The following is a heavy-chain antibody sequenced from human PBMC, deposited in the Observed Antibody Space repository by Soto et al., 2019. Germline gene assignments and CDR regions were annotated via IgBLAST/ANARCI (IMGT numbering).Heavy chain of an antibody. CDR3: AKVRWFSSGWYLSDS. Sequence: GGSLRLSCAASGFIFSSYAMSWVRQAPGKGLEWVSTIRGSGDRTYNADSVKGRFTSSRDNSKNTIYLQMNSLRAEDTALYYCAKVRWFSSGWYLSDSWGQGTLVTVSS. J-gene: IGHJ4*02. CDR2: IRGSGDRT. V-gene: IGHV3-23*01. CDR1: GFIFSSYA. D-gene: IGHD6-19*01.